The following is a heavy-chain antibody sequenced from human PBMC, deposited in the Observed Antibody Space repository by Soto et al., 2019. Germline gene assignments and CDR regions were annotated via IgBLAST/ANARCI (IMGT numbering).Heavy chain of an antibody. CDR2: ISYDGSNK. D-gene: IGHD6-13*01. CDR3: AKDRRWDSSSWYDY. V-gene: IGHV3-30*18. J-gene: IGHJ4*02. Sequence: QVQLVESGGGVVQPGRSLRLSCAASGFTFSSYGMHWVRQAPGKGLEWVAVISYDGSNKYYADSVKGRFTISRDNSKNTLYLQMNSLRAEDTAVYYCAKDRRWDSSSWYDYWGQGTLVTVSS. CDR1: GFTFSSYG.